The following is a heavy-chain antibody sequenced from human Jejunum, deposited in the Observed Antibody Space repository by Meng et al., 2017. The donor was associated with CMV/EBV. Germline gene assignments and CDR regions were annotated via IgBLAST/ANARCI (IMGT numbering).Heavy chain of an antibody. CDR3: AADAGHGDPLEY. D-gene: IGHD4-17*01. V-gene: IGHV4-4*07. CDR2: VYSSGST. Sequence: QVPLQESGPGPVKPSETLSLTCTFSTNSFTTYFWNWIRQPAGKGLEWIGRVYSSGSTSSHPSLRSRVLLSVDRSKNQFSLKLTSVTAADTAVYYCAADAGHGDPLEYWGQGTLVTVSS. J-gene: IGHJ4*02. CDR1: TNSFTTYF.